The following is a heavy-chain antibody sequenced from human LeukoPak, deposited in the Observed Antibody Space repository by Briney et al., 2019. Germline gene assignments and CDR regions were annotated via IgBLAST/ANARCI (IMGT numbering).Heavy chain of an antibody. CDR1: GYRFTSYW. D-gene: IGHD1-1*01. J-gene: IGHJ4*02. CDR3: ARLSGSRLANFDY. V-gene: IGHV5-51*01. Sequence: GGSLQISCKGSGYRFTSYWIGWVRQMPGKGLEGMGIIYPGDSDTRYSPSFQGQVTISADKSISTAYLQWSSLKASDTAMYYCARLSGSRLANFDYWGQGTLVTVSS. CDR2: IYPGDSDT.